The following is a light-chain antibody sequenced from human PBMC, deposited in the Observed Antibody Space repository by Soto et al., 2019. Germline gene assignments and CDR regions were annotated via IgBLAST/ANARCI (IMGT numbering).Light chain of an antibody. Sequence: QSALTQPASVSGSPGQSITISCTGTSSDVGGYNYVSWYQQHPGKAPKLMIYEVSNRPSGVSNRFSGSKSGNTASLTISGLQAEDEAEYYCSSYTSSSTYVFGTGTNETVL. CDR2: EVS. CDR3: SSYTSSSTYV. CDR1: SSDVGGYNY. J-gene: IGLJ1*01. V-gene: IGLV2-14*01.